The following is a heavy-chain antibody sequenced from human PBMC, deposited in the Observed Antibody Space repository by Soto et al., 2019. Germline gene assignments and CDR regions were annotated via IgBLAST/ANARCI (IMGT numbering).Heavy chain of an antibody. CDR2: ISPKSGSI. D-gene: IGHD3-22*01. CDR1: GYTFTRNG. Sequence: QVHLVQSGAEVKKPGASVNVSCKTSGYTFTRNGISWVRQAPGQGLEWMGWISPKSGSIKYAQKFQGRVIMTTDTSTSTAYTELRSLRSDDTAVYYCVKDRDSNSWPSRDVWGRGTTVTVSS. V-gene: IGHV1-18*01. CDR3: VKDRDSNSWPSRDV. J-gene: IGHJ6*01.